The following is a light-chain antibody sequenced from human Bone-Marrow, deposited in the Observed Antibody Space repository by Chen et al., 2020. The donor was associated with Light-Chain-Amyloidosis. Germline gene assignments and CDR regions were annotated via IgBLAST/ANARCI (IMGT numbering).Light chain of an antibody. CDR3: SSYGTTYV. Sequence: HSALTQPASVSGSPGQSIIISCTETNNDVGNYNFVSWYQQQPGKAPRLVIYEDDKRPSEVPSRFSGSKSGNTASLTISGLQPEDEADYYCSSYGTTYVFGSGTTVTVL. V-gene: IGLV2-14*02. CDR1: NNDVGNYNF. J-gene: IGLJ1*01. CDR2: EDD.